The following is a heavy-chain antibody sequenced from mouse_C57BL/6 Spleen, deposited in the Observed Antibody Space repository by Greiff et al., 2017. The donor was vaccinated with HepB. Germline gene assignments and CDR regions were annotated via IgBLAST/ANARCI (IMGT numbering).Heavy chain of an antibody. CDR2: IDPSDSYT. D-gene: IGHD1-1*01. Sequence: QVQLQQPGAELVKPGASVKLSCKASGYTFTSYWMQWVKQRPGQGLEWIGEIDPSDSYTNYNQKFKGKATLTVDTSSSTAYMQLSSLTSEDSAVYYCARRSFGSSSYYYAMDYWGQGTSVTVSS. V-gene: IGHV1-50*01. J-gene: IGHJ4*01. CDR1: GYTFTSYW. CDR3: ARRSFGSSSYYYAMDY.